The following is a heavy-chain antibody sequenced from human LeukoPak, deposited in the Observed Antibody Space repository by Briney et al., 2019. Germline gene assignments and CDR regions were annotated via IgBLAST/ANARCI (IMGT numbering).Heavy chain of an antibody. J-gene: IGHJ5*02. D-gene: IGHD2-2*01. CDR1: GFTFSSYA. V-gene: IGHV3-30-3*01. Sequence: GGSLRLSCAASGFTFSSYAMSWVRQAPGKGLEWVAVISYDGSNKYYADSVKGRFTISRDNSKNTLYLQMNSLRAEDTAVYYCARDSIVVVPAAIVFGWFDPWGQGTLVTVSS. CDR3: ARDSIVVVPAAIVFGWFDP. CDR2: ISYDGSNK.